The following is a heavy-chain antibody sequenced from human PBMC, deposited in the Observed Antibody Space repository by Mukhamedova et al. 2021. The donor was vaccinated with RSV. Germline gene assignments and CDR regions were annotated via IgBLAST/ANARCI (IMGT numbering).Heavy chain of an antibody. J-gene: IGHJ4*02. Sequence: YAMSWVRQAPGKGLEWVSAISGSGGSTYYADSVKGRFTISRDISKNTLYLQMNSLSAEDTAVYYCANDLYSDYWGQGTLVTVSS. CDR2: ISGSGGST. CDR3: ANDLYSDY. CDR1: YA. V-gene: IGHV3-23*01. D-gene: IGHD2-15*01.